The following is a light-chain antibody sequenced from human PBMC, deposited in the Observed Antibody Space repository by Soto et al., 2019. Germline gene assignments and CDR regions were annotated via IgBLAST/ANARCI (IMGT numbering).Light chain of an antibody. Sequence: EIVMTQSPATLSVSPGERATLSCRASQSVGNNLAWYQQQPGQAPRLLIHGASTRATAVPGRFSGSGSGTEFTLTIASLQSEDFAVYYCQQYHDWPPLTFGGGTKVEIK. CDR2: GAS. CDR3: QQYHDWPPLT. J-gene: IGKJ4*01. CDR1: QSVGNN. V-gene: IGKV3-15*01.